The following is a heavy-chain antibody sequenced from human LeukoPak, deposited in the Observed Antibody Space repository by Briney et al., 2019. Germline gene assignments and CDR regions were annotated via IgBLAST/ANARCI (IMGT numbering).Heavy chain of an antibody. D-gene: IGHD2-2*01. CDR3: TSALDIVVVPAAIPDY. V-gene: IGHV3-15*01. J-gene: IGHJ4*02. CDR1: GFTFNDAW. Sequence: GGSLRLSCAASGFTFNDAWMSWVRQAPGKGLEWVGRIKRTNDGGTTEYAAPVKGRFTISRDDSKNTLYLQMNSLKTEDTAVYYCTSALDIVVVPAAIPDYWGQGTLVTVSS. CDR2: IKRTNDGGTT.